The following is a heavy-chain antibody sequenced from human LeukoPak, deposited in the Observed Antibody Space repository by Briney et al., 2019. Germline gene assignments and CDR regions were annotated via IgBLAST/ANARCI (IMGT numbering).Heavy chain of an antibody. CDR2: ISGSGGST. J-gene: IGHJ4*02. CDR1: GFTFSSYA. CDR3: AKWVRCLDY. V-gene: IGHV3-23*01. Sequence: PGGSLRLSCAASGFTFSSYAMSWVRQAPGKGPEWVSAISGSGGSTYYADSVKGRFTISRDNSKNTLYLQMNGLRAEDTAAYYCAKWVRCLDYWGQGTLVTVSS. D-gene: IGHD4-17*01.